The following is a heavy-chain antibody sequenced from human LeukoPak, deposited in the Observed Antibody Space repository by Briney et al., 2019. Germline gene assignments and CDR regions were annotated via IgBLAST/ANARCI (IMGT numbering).Heavy chain of an antibody. CDR3: ARASRLDYYDSSGYFYFDY. CDR2: INPSGGST. CDR1: GYTFTSYY. V-gene: IGHV1-46*01. Sequence: GASVKVSCKASGYTFTSYYMHWVRQAPEQGLEWMGIINPSGGSTSYAQKFQGRVTMTRDTSTSTVYMELSSLRSEDTAVYYCARASRLDYYDSSGYFYFDYWGQGTLVTVSS. J-gene: IGHJ4*02. D-gene: IGHD3-22*01.